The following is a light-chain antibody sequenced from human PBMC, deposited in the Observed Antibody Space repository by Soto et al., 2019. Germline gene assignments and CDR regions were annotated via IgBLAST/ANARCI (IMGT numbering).Light chain of an antibody. J-gene: IGKJ1*01. CDR2: GAS. CDR1: QSVGSN. Sequence: EIVLTQSPATLSLSPGERATLSCRARQSVGSNLAWYQQKPGQAPRLLIYGASTRATGIPARFSGSGSGTNFTLAISSLQSEDFAVYFCQQYAYWPETFGQGTKVDIK. CDR3: QQYAYWPET. V-gene: IGKV3-15*01.